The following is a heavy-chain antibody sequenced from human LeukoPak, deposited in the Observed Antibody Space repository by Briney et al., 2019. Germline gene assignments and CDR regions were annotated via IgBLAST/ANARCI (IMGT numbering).Heavy chain of an antibody. Sequence: PSETLSLTCSVSGGSISSSIYYWGWIRQPPGKGLEWIGSIYYSGSTYYNPSLKSRVTISVDTSKNQFSLRLSSVTAADTAVYYCARVGDWNDLVYWGQGTLVTVSS. V-gene: IGHV4-39*07. J-gene: IGHJ4*02. CDR1: GGSISSSIYY. D-gene: IGHD1-1*01. CDR3: ARVGDWNDLVY. CDR2: IYYSGST.